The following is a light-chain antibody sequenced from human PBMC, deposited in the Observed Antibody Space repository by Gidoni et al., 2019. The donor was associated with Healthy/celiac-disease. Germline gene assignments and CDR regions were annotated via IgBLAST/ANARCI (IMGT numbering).Light chain of an antibody. CDR2: DAS. V-gene: IGKV1-33*01. CDR3: QQYDNLPLYT. J-gene: IGKJ2*01. Sequence: DIQMTQSPSSLSASVGDRVTITCQASQDISNYLNWYQQKPGKAPKRLIYDASTLETGVPSRFSGSGSGTDFTFTISSLQPEDIATYYCQQYDNLPLYTFGQGTKLEIK. CDR1: QDISNY.